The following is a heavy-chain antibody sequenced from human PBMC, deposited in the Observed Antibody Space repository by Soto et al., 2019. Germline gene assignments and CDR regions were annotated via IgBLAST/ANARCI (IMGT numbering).Heavy chain of an antibody. D-gene: IGHD3-10*01. V-gene: IGHV1-2*02. Sequence: ASVKVSCKASGYTFTGYYMHWVRQAPGQGLEWMGWINPNSGGTNYAQKFQGRVTMTRDTFISTAYMELSRLRSDDTAVYYCAKTYYYGSGRTANWFDPWGQGTLVTVSS. J-gene: IGHJ5*02. CDR3: AKTYYYGSGRTANWFDP. CDR2: INPNSGGT. CDR1: GYTFTGYY.